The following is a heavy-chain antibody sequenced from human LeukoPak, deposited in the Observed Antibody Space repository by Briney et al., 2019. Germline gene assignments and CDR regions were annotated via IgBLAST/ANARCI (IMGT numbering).Heavy chain of an antibody. CDR2: INHSGST. Sequence: SETLSLTCAVYGGSFSGYYWSWLRQPPGKGLEWIGEINHSGSTNYNPSLKSRVTISVDTSKNQFSLKLSSVTAADTAVYYCARGPRNNYYGSGSYYNLDYWGQGTLVTVSS. J-gene: IGHJ4*02. D-gene: IGHD3-10*01. CDR3: ARGPRNNYYGSGSYYNLDY. CDR1: GGSFSGYY. V-gene: IGHV4-34*01.